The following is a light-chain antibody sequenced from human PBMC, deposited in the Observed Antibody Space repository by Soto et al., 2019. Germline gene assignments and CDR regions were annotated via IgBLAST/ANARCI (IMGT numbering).Light chain of an antibody. Sequence: AIPMTQSPAALSASAGDRVTISCRASQCIGNDLGWYQQKPGKPPKILIYGASNLQSGVPSRFSGSGSGTDFTLAISSLQPDDSATYYCLQYISYPWTFGQGTKVEIK. J-gene: IGKJ1*01. CDR2: GAS. CDR1: QCIGND. CDR3: LQYISYPWT. V-gene: IGKV1-6*01.